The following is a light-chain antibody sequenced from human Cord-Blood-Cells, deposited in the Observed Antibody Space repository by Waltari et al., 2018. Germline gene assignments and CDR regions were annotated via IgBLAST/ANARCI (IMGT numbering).Light chain of an antibody. CDR1: QSVSSN. CDR3: QQYNNWPPERT. Sequence: EIVMTQSPATLSVSPGERATLSCRASQSVSSNLAWYQQKPGQAPRRLIYGASTRATGIPARFSGSGSGTEFTLTISSLQSEDFAVYYCQQYNNWPPERTFGQGTKVEIK. V-gene: IGKV3-15*01. CDR2: GAS. J-gene: IGKJ1*01.